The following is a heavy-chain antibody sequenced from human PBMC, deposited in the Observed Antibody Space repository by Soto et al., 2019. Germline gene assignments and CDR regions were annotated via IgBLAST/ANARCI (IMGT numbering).Heavy chain of an antibody. D-gene: IGHD4-17*01. J-gene: IGHJ4*02. CDR3: ARYDYGGNSDY. V-gene: IGHV1-69*13. CDR2: IIPIFGTA. Sequence: SVTVSCTASDGTFSSDAISWVRQAPGQGREWMGGIIPIFGTANYAQKFQGRVTITADESTSTAYMELSSLSSEDTAVYYCARYDYGGNSDYWGQGTLVTVSS. CDR1: DGTFSSDA.